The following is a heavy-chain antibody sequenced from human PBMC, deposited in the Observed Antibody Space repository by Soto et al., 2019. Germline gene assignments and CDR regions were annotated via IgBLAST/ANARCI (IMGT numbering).Heavy chain of an antibody. J-gene: IGHJ4*02. CDR1: GASISPFF. Sequence: SETLSLTCTVSGASISPFFWSWIRQPPGKGLEWIGYIYYSGTTNYNPSLKSRFTISVDTSKNQFSLKLSSVTAADSAVYFCARLEGLATISYYFDYWGQGTLVTVSS. CDR2: IYYSGTT. CDR3: ARLEGLATISYYFDY. V-gene: IGHV4-59*08. D-gene: IGHD3-9*01.